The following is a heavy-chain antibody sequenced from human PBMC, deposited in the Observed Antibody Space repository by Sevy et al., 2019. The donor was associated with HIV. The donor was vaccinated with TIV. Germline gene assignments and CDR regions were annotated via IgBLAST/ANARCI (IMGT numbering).Heavy chain of an antibody. D-gene: IGHD5-18*01. CDR3: ARVRYNYGQHYFDY. CDR1: GFTFSDYY. Sequence: GGSLRLPCTASGFTFSDYYMSWIRQAPGKGLEWVSDISTSSNYINYADSVKGRFTISRHNAKNSLYLQMNSLRAEDTAVYFCARVRYNYGQHYFDYWGQGTLVTVSS. V-gene: IGHV3-11*06. CDR2: ISTSSNYI. J-gene: IGHJ4*02.